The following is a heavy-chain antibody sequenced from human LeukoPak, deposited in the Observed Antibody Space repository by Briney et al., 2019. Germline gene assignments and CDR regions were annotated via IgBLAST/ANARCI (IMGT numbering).Heavy chain of an antibody. V-gene: IGHV1-8*01. D-gene: IGHD5-12*01. CDR1: GYTFTSYD. CDR2: MNPNSGNT. Sequence: ASVKVSCKASGYTFTSYDINWVRQATGQGLEWMGWMNPNSGNTGYAQKFQGRVTMTRDTSISTAYMELSRLRSDDTAVYYCARGVGRRYSGYDYYYYYYMDVWGKGTTVTISS. CDR3: ARGVGRRYSGYDYYYYYYMDV. J-gene: IGHJ6*03.